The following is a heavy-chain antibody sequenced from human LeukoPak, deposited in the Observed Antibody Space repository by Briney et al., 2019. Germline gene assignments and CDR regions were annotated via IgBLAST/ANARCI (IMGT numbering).Heavy chain of an antibody. CDR3: AREWSIAAAGTDAFDI. Sequence: ASVKVSCKASGYTFTSYYMHWVRQAPGQGLEWMGIINPSGGSTSYAQKFQGRVTMTRDTSTSTAYMELSSLRFEDTAVYYCAREWSIAAAGTDAFDIWGQGTMVTVSS. CDR1: GYTFTSYY. J-gene: IGHJ3*02. V-gene: IGHV1-46*01. CDR2: INPSGGST. D-gene: IGHD6-13*01.